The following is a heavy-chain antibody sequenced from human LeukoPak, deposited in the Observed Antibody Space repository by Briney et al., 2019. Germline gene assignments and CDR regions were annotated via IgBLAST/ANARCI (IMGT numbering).Heavy chain of an antibody. J-gene: IGHJ4*02. CDR1: GGPISSYY. Sequence: SETLSLTCTVSGGPISSYYWSWIRQPPGKGLEWIGYIYYSGSTNYNPSLKSRVTISVDTSKNQFSLKLSSVTAADTAVYYCARDRYYYDSSGRKRYFDYWGQGTLVTVSS. CDR2: IYYSGST. CDR3: ARDRYYYDSSGRKRYFDY. V-gene: IGHV4-59*01. D-gene: IGHD3-22*01.